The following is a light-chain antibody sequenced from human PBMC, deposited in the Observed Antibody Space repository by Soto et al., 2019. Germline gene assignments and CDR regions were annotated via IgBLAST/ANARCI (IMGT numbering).Light chain of an antibody. CDR1: QGISSY. CDR2: AAS. V-gene: IGKV1-8*01. J-gene: IGKJ5*01. CDR3: QQLHGYPIT. Sequence: AIRMTQSPSSFSSSTGDRFTITFLASQGISSYLAWYQQKPGKAPKLLIYAASTLQSGVPSRFSGSGSGTDFTLTISSLQPEDFATYYCQQLHGYPITFGQGTRLEIK.